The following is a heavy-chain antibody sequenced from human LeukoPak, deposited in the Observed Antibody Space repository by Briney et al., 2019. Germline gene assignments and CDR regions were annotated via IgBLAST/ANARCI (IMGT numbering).Heavy chain of an antibody. V-gene: IGHV1-2*02. CDR3: ARGGSSGYYSYYFDY. CDR2: INPNSGGT. CDR1: GYTFTGYY. J-gene: IGHJ4*02. Sequence: GASVKVSCKASGYTFTGYYMHWVRQAPGQGLERMGWINPNSGGTNYAQKFQGRVTMTRDTSISTAYMEPSRLRSDDTAVYYCARGGSSGYYSYYFDYWGQGTLVTVSP. D-gene: IGHD3-22*01.